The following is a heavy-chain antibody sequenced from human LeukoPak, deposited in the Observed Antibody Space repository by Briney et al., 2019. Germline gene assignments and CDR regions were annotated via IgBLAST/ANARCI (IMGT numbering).Heavy chain of an antibody. J-gene: IGHJ4*02. CDR1: GGSFSGYY. D-gene: IGHD1-26*01. Sequence: SETLSLTCAVYGGSFSGYYWSWIRQPPGKGLEWIGEINHSGSTNYNPSLKSRVTISVDTSKNQFSLKLSSVTAADTAVYYCARGIVGASDYWGQGTLVTVSS. CDR3: ARGIVGASDY. V-gene: IGHV4-34*01. CDR2: INHSGST.